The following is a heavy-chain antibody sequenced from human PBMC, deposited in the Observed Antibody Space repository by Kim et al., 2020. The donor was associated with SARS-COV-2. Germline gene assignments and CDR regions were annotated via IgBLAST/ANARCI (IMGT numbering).Heavy chain of an antibody. CDR2: GVNK. CDR3: GMNSYFRDA. J-gene: IGHJ6*03. Sequence: GVNKKYADAVKARFTVSRDNYKNILYLEMNSLRPEDTAVYFCGMNSYFRDAWGKGTTVTVSS. V-gene: IGHV3-30*02.